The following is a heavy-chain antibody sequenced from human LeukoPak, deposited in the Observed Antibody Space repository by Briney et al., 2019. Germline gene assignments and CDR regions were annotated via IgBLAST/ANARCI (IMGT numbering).Heavy chain of an antibody. CDR1: GYTFTSYE. CDR2: MNPNSGNT. D-gene: IGHD3-10*01. V-gene: IGHV1-8*01. CDR3: ARVYYYGSANAFDI. J-gene: IGHJ3*02. Sequence: ASVKVSCKASGYTFTSYEINWVRQATGQGLEWMGWMNPNSGNTGYAQKFQGRVTMTRNTSISTAYMELSSLRSEDTAVYYCARVYYYGSANAFDIWGQGTMVTVSS.